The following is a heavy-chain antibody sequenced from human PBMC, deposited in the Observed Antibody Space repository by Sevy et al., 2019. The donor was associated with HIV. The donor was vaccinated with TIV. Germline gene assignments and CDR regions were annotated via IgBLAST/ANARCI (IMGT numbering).Heavy chain of an antibody. D-gene: IGHD3-22*01. CDR1: GYTLTKLA. CDR3: AINKDYYDNSGSPFDY. J-gene: IGHJ4*02. Sequence: ASVKVSCKVSGYTLTKLAMHWVRQAPGKGLEWMGTFDPEDGETIYAQKFQGRVTMTEDTSIDTAYMELSSLRSEDTAVFYCAINKDYYDNSGSPFDYWGQGTLVTVSS. CDR2: FDPEDGET. V-gene: IGHV1-24*01.